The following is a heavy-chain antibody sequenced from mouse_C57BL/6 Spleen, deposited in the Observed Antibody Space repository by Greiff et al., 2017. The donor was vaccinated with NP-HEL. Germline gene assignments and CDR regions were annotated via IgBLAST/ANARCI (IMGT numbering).Heavy chain of an antibody. CDR3: TRITTVGENY. J-gene: IGHJ2*01. CDR2: IDPETGGT. Sequence: VQLQQSGAELVRPGASVTLSCKASGYTFTDYEMHWVKQTPVHGLEWIGAIDPETGGTAYNQKFKGKAILTADKSSSTAYMELRSLTSEDSAVYYCTRITTVGENYWGQGTTLTVSS. CDR1: GYTFTDYE. D-gene: IGHD1-1*01. V-gene: IGHV1-15*01.